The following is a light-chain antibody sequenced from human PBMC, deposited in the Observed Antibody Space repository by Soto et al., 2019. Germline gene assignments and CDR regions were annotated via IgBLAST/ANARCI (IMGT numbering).Light chain of an antibody. CDR2: DAS. V-gene: IGKV3-11*01. CDR3: QQRYSWPPT. J-gene: IGKJ1*01. Sequence: VLTQSPATLSLYTGERATLSCRASQSISTYLGWYQQKPGQAPRLLISDASNRATGIPARFSGSGSGTDFTLTISSLEPEDSAVYYCQQRYSWPPTFGQGTKVDIK. CDR1: QSISTY.